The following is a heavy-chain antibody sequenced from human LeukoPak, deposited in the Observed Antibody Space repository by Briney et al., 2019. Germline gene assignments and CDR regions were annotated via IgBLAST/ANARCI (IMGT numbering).Heavy chain of an antibody. D-gene: IGHD2-2*01. CDR3: ARETGLYCSSTSCYGPYNWFDP. CDR1: GFTFSSYA. Sequence: GGSLRLSCAASGFTFSSYAMSWVRQAPGKGLEWVSAISGSGGSTYYADSVKGRFTISRDNAKNSLYLQMNSLRAEDTAVYYCARETGLYCSSTSCYGPYNWFDPWGQGTLVTVSP. V-gene: IGHV3-23*01. J-gene: IGHJ5*02. CDR2: ISGSGGST.